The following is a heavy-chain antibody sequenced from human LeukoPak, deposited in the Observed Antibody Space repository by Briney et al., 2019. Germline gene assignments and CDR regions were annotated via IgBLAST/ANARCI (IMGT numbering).Heavy chain of an antibody. CDR3: ARDMGLAVVVVTAYNWFDP. CDR1: GGSISSYY. J-gene: IGHJ5*02. Sequence: PSETLSLTCTVSGGSISSYYWSWIRQPPGKGLEWIGYIYYSGSTNYNPSLKSRVTISVDTSKNQFSLKLSSVTAADTAMYYCARDMGLAVVVVTAYNWFDPWGQGTLVTVSS. V-gene: IGHV4-59*01. CDR2: IYYSGST. D-gene: IGHD2-21*02.